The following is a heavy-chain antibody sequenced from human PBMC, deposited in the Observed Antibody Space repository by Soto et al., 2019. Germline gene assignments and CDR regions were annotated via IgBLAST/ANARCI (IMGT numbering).Heavy chain of an antibody. D-gene: IGHD1-1*01. Sequence: QVHLRESGPRTVRPSGTLSLTCAVSGTSISSTFWWTCVRQPPGKGLEWIGEVYHTGTTKYSPSLTNRVTVSVHTSNNQFSLELRAVTAADTAVYYCATLPPRIVEMKTEIPSWGQGTLVTVSS. V-gene: IGHV4-4*02. J-gene: IGHJ5*02. CDR2: VYHTGTT. CDR1: GTSISSTFW. CDR3: ATLPPRIVEMKTEIPS.